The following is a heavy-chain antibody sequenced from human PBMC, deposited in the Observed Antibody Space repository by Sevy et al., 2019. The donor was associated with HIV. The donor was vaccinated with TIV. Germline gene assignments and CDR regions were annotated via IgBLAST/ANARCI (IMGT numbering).Heavy chain of an antibody. CDR1: GFTFSKYS. J-gene: IGHJ4*02. CDR2: LSFGCGEI. D-gene: IGHD2-8*01. V-gene: IGHV3-23*01. CDR3: AREGCTRPHDY. Sequence: GGSLRLSCASSGFTFSKYSMSWVRQPPGKGLEWVSTLSFGCGEINYADSVKGRFTISRDNSKSSVYLQMNNLRPEDTAVYYCAREGCTRPHDYWGQGTLVTVSS.